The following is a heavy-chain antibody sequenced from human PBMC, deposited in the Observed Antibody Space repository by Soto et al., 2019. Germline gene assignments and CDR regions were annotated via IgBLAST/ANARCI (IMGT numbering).Heavy chain of an antibody. V-gene: IGHV3-23*01. J-gene: IGHJ6*02. D-gene: IGHD2-2*01. CDR1: GFTFSDYV. CDR2: ISGGDDST. Sequence: HPGGSLRLSCGASGFTFSDYVMTWVRQAPGKGLEWVSGISGGDDSTYYADSVKGRFTISRANSKNTLYLQMNSLRAEDTAVYYCARDRGHLLPNYGMDVWGQGTTVTVSS. CDR3: ARDRGHLLPNYGMDV.